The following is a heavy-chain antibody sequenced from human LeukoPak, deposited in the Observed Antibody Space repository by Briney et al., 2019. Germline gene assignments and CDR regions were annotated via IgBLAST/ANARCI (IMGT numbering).Heavy chain of an antibody. Sequence: GALRLSCAASGFTVSSNYMSWVRQAPGKGLEWVSYISSSSSTIYYADSVKGRFTISRDNAKNSLYLQMNSLRAEDTAVYYCARGVEYSSSSGYYFDYWGQGTLVTVSS. D-gene: IGHD6-6*01. J-gene: IGHJ4*02. V-gene: IGHV3-48*04. CDR3: ARGVEYSSSSGYYFDY. CDR1: GFTVSSNY. CDR2: ISSSSSTI.